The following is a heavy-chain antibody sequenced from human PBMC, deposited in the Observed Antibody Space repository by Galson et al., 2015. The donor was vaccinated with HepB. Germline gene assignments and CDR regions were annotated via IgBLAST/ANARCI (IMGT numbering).Heavy chain of an antibody. CDR1: GGSITSGDFS. J-gene: IGHJ3*01. V-gene: IGHV4-30-4*08. Sequence: TLSLTCTVSGGSITSGDFSWNWIRQAPGQDLEWIGSFYYGGSMYYSPSLRSRLSLSVGTSNHQFSLKLTSVTPADTAIYYCARDLGMRIGAFNVWGRGTVVTVSP. CDR3: ARDLGMRIGAFNV. D-gene: IGHD2/OR15-2a*01. CDR2: FYYGGSM.